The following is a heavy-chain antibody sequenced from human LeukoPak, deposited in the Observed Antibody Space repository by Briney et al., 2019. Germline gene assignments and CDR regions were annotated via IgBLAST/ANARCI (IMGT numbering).Heavy chain of an antibody. CDR2: IIPIFGTT. Sequence: SVKVSCKASGGTFSSHAISWVRQAPGQGLEWVGGIIPIFGTTNYAQRFQGRVTITTDESTSTGYMELRSLRSDDTAVYYCARGDSGYDYGFDNWGQGTLVTVSS. D-gene: IGHD5-12*01. CDR1: GGTFSSHA. V-gene: IGHV1-69*05. CDR3: ARGDSGYDYGFDN. J-gene: IGHJ4*02.